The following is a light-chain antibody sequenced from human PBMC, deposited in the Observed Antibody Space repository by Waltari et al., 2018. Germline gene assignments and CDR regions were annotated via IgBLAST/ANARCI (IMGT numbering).Light chain of an antibody. V-gene: IGKV4-1*01. CDR1: QSLSHSSDNKNY. CDR3: QQYYSTPRT. J-gene: IGKJ1*01. CDR2: WAS. Sequence: DIVMTQSPDSLPVSLGERATINCKSSQSLSHSSDNKNYLAWYQQKPGQPPKLLIYWASTRESGVPDRCSGSGSGTDFTLSISSLQAEDVAVYYCQQYYSTPRTFGQGTKVEIK.